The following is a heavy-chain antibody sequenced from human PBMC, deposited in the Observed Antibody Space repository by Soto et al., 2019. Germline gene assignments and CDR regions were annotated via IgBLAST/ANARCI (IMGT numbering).Heavy chain of an antibody. D-gene: IGHD3-10*01. CDR3: ARGVYYGSGSYYKMGYYYYYMDV. CDR2: INHSGST. V-gene: IGHV4-34*01. Sequence: PSETLSLTCAVYGGSFSGYYWSWIRQPPGKGLEWIGEINHSGSTNYNPSLKSRVTISVDTSKNQFSLKLSSVTAADTAVYYCARGVYYGSGSYYKMGYYYYYMDVWGKGTTVTVSS. J-gene: IGHJ6*03. CDR1: GGSFSGYY.